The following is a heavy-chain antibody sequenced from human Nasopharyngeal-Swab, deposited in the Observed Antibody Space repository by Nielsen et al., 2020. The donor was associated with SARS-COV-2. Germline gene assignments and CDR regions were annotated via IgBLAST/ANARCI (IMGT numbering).Heavy chain of an antibody. D-gene: IGHD3-10*01. Sequence: GGSLRPSCAGSGFTFSTYTMTWIRQAPGKGLEWVSSIGSSSTYIDYAESVKGRFTISRDNAKNSLSLQMNNLRAEDTALYYCTRDHRGTALYWGRGTLVAVSS. CDR2: IGSSSTYI. CDR3: TRDHRGTALY. J-gene: IGHJ4*01. CDR1: GFTFSTYT. V-gene: IGHV3-21*01.